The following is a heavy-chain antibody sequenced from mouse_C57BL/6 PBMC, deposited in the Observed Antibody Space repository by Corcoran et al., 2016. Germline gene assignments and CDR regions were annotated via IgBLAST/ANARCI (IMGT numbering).Heavy chain of an antibody. CDR1: GYTFTDYY. Sequence: EVQLQQSGPVLVKPGASVKMSCKASGYTFTDYYMNWVKQSHGKSLEWIGVINPYNGGTSYNQKFKGKATLTVDKSSSTAYMELNSLTSEDSAVYYCARRGGSIYYDYGYYFDYWGQGTTLTVSS. D-gene: IGHD2-4*01. J-gene: IGHJ2*01. CDR3: ARRGGSIYYDYGYYFDY. CDR2: INPYNGGT. V-gene: IGHV1-19*01.